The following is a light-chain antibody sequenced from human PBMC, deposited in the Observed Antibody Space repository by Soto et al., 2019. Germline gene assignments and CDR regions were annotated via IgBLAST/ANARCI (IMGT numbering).Light chain of an antibody. CDR3: QQFDNLPIT. CDR1: QDISNY. CDR2: DAS. Sequence: DIQMTQSPSSLSASVGDRLTITCQASQDISNYLNWYQQKPGKAPKRLIYDASNLETGVPSRFSGSGSGTDFTFTITGLQPEDMATYYCQQFDNLPITFGPGTKVDIK. V-gene: IGKV1-33*01. J-gene: IGKJ3*01.